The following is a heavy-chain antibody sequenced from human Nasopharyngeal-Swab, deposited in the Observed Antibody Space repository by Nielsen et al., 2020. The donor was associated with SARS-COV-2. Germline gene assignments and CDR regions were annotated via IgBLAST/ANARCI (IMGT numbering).Heavy chain of an antibody. J-gene: IGHJ4*02. V-gene: IGHV2-70*01. CDR2: RDSHDDK. D-gene: IGHD3-9*01. CDR3: ARIRYDILTGYYIGFDY. CDR1: GFSLSTSGMC. Sequence: SGPTLVKPTQTLTLTCTFSGFSLSTSGMCVSWIRQPPGKALEWLPLRDSHDDKYYSTALKTRLTLSKDTSKNQVVLTMTNMDPVDTATYYCARIRYDILTGYYIGFDYWGQGTLVTVSS.